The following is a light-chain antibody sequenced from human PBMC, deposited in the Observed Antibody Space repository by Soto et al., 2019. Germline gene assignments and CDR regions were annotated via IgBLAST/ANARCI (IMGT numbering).Light chain of an antibody. Sequence: DIQMTQSPSTLSASVGDRVTITCRASQSISTWLAWYQQKPGQAPKLLIYTASSISNGVPSRFSGSGSGTEFTLTIYSLQSDDFASYYCQQYNGYPLTFGQGTKLEIK. CDR1: QSISTW. J-gene: IGKJ2*01. V-gene: IGKV1-5*03. CDR3: QQYNGYPLT. CDR2: TAS.